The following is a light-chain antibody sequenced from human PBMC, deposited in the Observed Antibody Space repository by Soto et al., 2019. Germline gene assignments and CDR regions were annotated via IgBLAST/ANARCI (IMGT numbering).Light chain of an antibody. CDR3: GTWDTGLSAWV. CDR2: ANS. J-gene: IGLJ3*02. V-gene: IGLV1-51*01. CDR1: ISNIDNNY. Sequence: QSVLTQPPSVSAAPGQKVTISCSGSISNIDNNYVSWYQQLPGAAPKLLIYANSKRPSGIPDRFSGSKSGTSGTLDITGLQTGDEADYYCGTWDTGLSAWVFGGGTQLTVL.